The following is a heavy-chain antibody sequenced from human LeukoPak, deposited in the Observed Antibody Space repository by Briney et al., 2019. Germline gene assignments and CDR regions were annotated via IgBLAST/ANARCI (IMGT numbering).Heavy chain of an antibody. CDR2: INQDGSEK. V-gene: IGHV3-7*01. CDR3: ARNYGDHDN. CDR1: GFTFTSYW. J-gene: IGHJ4*02. D-gene: IGHD4-17*01. Sequence: PGGSLRLSCTTSGFTFTSYWMSWVRQAPGKGLEWVADINQDGSEKYYVDSVKGRFTISRDYAKNSLYLQMNSLRAEDTAVYYCARNYGDHDNWGQGTLVTVSS.